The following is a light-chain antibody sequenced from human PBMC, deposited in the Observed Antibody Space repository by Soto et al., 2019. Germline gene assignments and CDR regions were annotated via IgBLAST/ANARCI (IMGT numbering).Light chain of an antibody. CDR2: EGS. CDR3: CSYAGSSTFVV. Sequence: QSALTQPASVSGSPGQSITISCTGTSSDVGSYNLVSWYQQHPGKAPKLMIYEGSKRPSGVSNRFSGFKSGNTASLTISGLQAEDEADYYCCSYAGSSTFVVFGGGTKPPS. V-gene: IGLV2-23*03. CDR1: SSDVGSYNL. J-gene: IGLJ2*01.